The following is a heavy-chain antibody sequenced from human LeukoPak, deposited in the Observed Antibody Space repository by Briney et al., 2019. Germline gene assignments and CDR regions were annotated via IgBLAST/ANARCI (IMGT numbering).Heavy chain of an antibody. CDR3: AKKVIASVQVAADY. Sequence: PGGSLRLSYAASGFTFSSYAMSWVRQAPGKGLEWVSAISGSGGSTYYADSVKGRFTISRDNSKNTLYLQMNSLRAEDTAVYYCAKKVIASVQVAADYWGQGTLVTVSS. V-gene: IGHV3-23*01. CDR1: GFTFSSYA. D-gene: IGHD2-15*01. J-gene: IGHJ4*02. CDR2: ISGSGGST.